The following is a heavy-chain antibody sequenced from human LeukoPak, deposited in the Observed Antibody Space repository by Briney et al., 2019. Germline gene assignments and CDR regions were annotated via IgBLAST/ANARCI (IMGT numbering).Heavy chain of an antibody. Sequence: PGGSLRLSCTASGFTFSIYAMTWVRQAPGKGLEWVGRITNKAKSYTTEYAASVKGRFTISRDDSKSSLYLQMNSLKTDDTAVYYCTSVSAGLIEYWGQGTLVTVSS. CDR3: TSVSAGLIEY. CDR2: ITNKAKSYTT. V-gene: IGHV3-72*01. CDR1: GFTFSIYA. J-gene: IGHJ4*02. D-gene: IGHD3-16*02.